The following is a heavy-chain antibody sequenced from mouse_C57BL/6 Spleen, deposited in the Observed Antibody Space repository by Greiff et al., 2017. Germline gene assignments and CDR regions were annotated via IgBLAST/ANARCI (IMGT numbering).Heavy chain of an antibody. Sequence: VQLQESGTVLARPGASVKLSCKTSGYTFTSYWLHWVKQRPGQGLEWIGAIYPGNSDTSYNQKFKGKAKPTAVTAASTAYMELSSLTNEDSAVYYCTEGSRGGFAYWGQGTLVTVAA. CDR3: TEGSRGGFAY. CDR2: IYPGNSDT. CDR1: GYTFTSYW. J-gene: IGHJ3*01. V-gene: IGHV1-5*01.